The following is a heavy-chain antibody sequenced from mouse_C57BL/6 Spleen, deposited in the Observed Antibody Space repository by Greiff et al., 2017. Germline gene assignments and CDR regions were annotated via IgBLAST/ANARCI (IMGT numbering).Heavy chain of an antibody. CDR1: GFNIKNTY. Sequence: EVQLQQSVAELVRPGASVKLSCTASGFNIKNTYMHWVKQRPEQGLEWIGRIDPANGNTKYAPKFQGKATITADQTSNTAYLQLSSLTSEDTAIYYCSLYSNRPYYAMDYWGQGTSVTVSS. CDR2: IDPANGNT. V-gene: IGHV14-3*01. CDR3: SLYSNRPYYAMDY. D-gene: IGHD2-5*01. J-gene: IGHJ4*01.